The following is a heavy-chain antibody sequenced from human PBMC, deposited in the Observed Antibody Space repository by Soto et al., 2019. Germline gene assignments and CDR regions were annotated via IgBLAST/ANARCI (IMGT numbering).Heavy chain of an antibody. J-gene: IGHJ4*02. CDR2: ISYDGSNK. CDR1: GFTFSSYA. CDR3: ASGPSDYGDYVGLVDY. V-gene: IGHV3-30-3*01. Sequence: GGSLRLSCAASGFTFSSYAMHWVRRAPGKGLEWVAVISYDGSNKYYADSVKGRFTISRDNSKNTLYLQMNSLRAEDTAVYYCASGPSDYGDYVGLVDYWGQGTLVTVSS. D-gene: IGHD4-17*01.